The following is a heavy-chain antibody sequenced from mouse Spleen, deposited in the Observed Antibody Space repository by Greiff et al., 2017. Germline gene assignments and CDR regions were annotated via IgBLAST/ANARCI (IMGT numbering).Heavy chain of an antibody. CDR3: ARSRGYDYALAY. Sequence: QVQLQQSGAELMKPGASVKISCKATGYTFSSYWIEWVKQRPGHGLEWIGEILPGSGSTNYNEKFKGKATFTADTSSNTAYMQLSSLTSEDSAVYYCARSRGYDYALAYWGQGTLVTVSA. J-gene: IGHJ3*01. D-gene: IGHD2-4*01. CDR2: ILPGSGST. V-gene: IGHV1-9*01. CDR1: GYTFSSYW.